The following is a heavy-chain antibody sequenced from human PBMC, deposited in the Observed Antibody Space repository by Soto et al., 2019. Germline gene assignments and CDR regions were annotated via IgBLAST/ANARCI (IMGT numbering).Heavy chain of an antibody. V-gene: IGHV1-18*01. CDR3: APFREDYGDAFDV. D-gene: IGHD4-17*01. CDR1: GYTFTTYG. J-gene: IGHJ3*01. Sequence: GASVKVSCKASGYTFTTYGVTWVRQLPGQGLEWMGWINPYKGNTNYAQKFQGRVTFTTCTSTSTVYMDLRSLKSGDTAVYYCAPFREDYGDAFDVWGQGTKVTVSS. CDR2: INPYKGNT.